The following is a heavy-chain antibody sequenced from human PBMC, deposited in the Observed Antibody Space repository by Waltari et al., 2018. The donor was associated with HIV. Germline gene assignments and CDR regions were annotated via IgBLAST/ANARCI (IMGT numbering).Heavy chain of an antibody. J-gene: IGHJ6*02. V-gene: IGHV1-69*01. Sequence: QVQLVQSGAEVKKPGSSVKVSCKASGGTFSSYSISWVRQARGQGLEWMGGIIPIFGTANYAQKFQGRVTITADESTSTAYMELSSLRSEDTAVYYCARGYYDILTGLRYYYGMDVWGQGTTVTVSS. CDR1: GGTFSSYS. CDR2: IIPIFGTA. CDR3: ARGYYDILTGLRYYYGMDV. D-gene: IGHD3-9*01.